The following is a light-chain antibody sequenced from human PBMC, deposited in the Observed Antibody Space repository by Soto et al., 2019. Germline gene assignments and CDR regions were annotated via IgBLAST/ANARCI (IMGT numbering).Light chain of an antibody. Sequence: EIVLTQSPGTLSLSPGEGATLSCRASQSISSNFLAWYQQKRGQAPRLLIHGASNRATGIPDRFSGSGSGTDFTLTSTRLEPEDFAVYYCQQYGGSPRTCGQGTKVEVK. CDR3: QQYGGSPRT. CDR1: QSISSNF. J-gene: IGKJ1*01. V-gene: IGKV3-20*01. CDR2: GAS.